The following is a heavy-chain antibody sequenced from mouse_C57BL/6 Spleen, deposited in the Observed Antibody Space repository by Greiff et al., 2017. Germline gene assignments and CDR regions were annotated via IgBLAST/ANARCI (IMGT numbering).Heavy chain of an antibody. CDR3: ERRESTLCGSSSPCEY. J-gene: IGHJ2*01. CDR1: GYTFTSYW. V-gene: IGHV1-59*01. D-gene: IGHD1-1*01. Sequence: QVQLQQPGAELVRPGTSVKLSCKASGYTFTSYWMHWVKQRPGQGLEWIGVIDPSDSYTNYNQKFKGKATLTVDTSSSTAYVQLSSLTSEDSAVYYCERRESTLCGSSSPCEYWGQGTTLTVSS. CDR2: IDPSDSYT.